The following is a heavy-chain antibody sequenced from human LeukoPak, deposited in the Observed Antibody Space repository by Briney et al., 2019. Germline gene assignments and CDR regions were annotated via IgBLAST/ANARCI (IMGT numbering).Heavy chain of an antibody. CDR3: ARTGDGYNLHEDFQH. J-gene: IGHJ1*01. D-gene: IGHD5-24*01. CDR2: IYYSGST. Sequence: SETLSLTCTVSGGSISSYYWSWIWQPPGKGMEWDGYIYYSGSTNYNPSLKSRVTISVDTSKNQFSLKLSSVTAADTAVYYCARTGDGYNLHEDFQHWGQGTLVTVSS. V-gene: IGHV4-59*01. CDR1: GGSISSYY.